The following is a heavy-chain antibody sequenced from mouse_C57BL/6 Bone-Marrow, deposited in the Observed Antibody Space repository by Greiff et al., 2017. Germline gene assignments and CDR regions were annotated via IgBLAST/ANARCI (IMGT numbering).Heavy chain of an antibody. CDR3: TGLYDLLAY. CDR2: IHPNSGST. Sequence: VQLQQPGAELVKPGASVTLSCKASGYTFTSYWMHWVKQRPGQGLEWIGMIHPNSGSTNYNEKFKSKATLTVDKSSSTAYMQLSSLTSEDSAVYYCTGLYDLLAYWGQGTLVTVSA. J-gene: IGHJ3*01. CDR1: GYTFTSYW. D-gene: IGHD2-3*01. V-gene: IGHV1-64*01.